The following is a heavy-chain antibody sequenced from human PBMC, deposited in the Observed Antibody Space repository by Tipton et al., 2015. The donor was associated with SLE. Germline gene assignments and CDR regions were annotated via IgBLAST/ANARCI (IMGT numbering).Heavy chain of an antibody. J-gene: IGHJ4*02. Sequence: SLRLSCAASGFTFSSYNMNWVRQAPGKGLEWVSYISSSSSTIYYADSVKGRFTISRDNAKNSLYLQMNSLRAEDTAVYYCARDESVVGATGGALDYWGQGTLVTVSS. CDR2: ISSSSSTI. CDR1: GFTFSSYN. D-gene: IGHD1-26*01. V-gene: IGHV3-48*01. CDR3: ARDESVVGATGGALDY.